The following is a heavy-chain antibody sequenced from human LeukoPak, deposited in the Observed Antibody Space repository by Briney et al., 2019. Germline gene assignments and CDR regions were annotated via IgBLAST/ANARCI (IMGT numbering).Heavy chain of an antibody. V-gene: IGHV1-24*01. J-gene: IGHJ4*02. CDR3: ATDKCTGCRGRYFR. Sequence: ASVNVSCKVSGYTLTELSMHWVRQAPGKGLEWRGGFDPEDGETIYAQKFQGRVTMTEDTSTDTAYMELSSLRSEDTAVYYCATDKCTGCRGRYFRWGQGTLVTVSS. CDR1: GYTLTELS. D-gene: IGHD3-9*01. CDR2: FDPEDGET.